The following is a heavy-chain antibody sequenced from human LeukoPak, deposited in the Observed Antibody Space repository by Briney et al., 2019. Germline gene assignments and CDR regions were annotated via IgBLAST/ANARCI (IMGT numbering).Heavy chain of an antibody. V-gene: IGHV3-43*02. D-gene: IGHD6-6*01. J-gene: IGHJ4*02. CDR3: AEDLEYSSSPGLDY. CDR2: ISGDGGST. Sequence: QAGGSLRLSCAASGFTSDDYAMHWVRQAPGKGLEWVSLISGDGGSTYYADSVKGRFTISRDNSKNSLYLQMNSLRTEETALYYCAEDLEYSSSPGLDYWGQGTLVTVSS. CDR1: GFTSDDYA.